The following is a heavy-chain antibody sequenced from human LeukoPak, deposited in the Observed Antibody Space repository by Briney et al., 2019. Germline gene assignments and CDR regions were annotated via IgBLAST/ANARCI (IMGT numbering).Heavy chain of an antibody. J-gene: IGHJ4*02. CDR3: ARGGPYCSGGSCYPYYFDY. Sequence: GSSVKVSCKASGGTFSSYAISWVRQAPGQGLEWMGGIIPIFGTANYAQKFQGRVTITADESTSTAYMELSSLRSEGTAVYYCARGGPYCSGGSCYPYYFDYWGQGTLVTVSS. CDR1: GGTFSSYA. D-gene: IGHD2-15*01. V-gene: IGHV1-69*01. CDR2: IIPIFGTA.